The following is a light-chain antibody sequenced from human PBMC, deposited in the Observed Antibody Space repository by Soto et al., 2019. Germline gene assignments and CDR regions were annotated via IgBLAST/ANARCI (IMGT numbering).Light chain of an antibody. CDR3: QHYNTYPWT. J-gene: IGKJ1*01. CDR2: DAS. V-gene: IGKV1-5*01. CDR1: QTIHSF. Sequence: DIQMTQSPSTLSASVVDRVTITCRASQTIHSFLAWYQQKAGKAPKLLIYDASNLESGVPSRFSGSGSGTEFTLTISSLQPGDFATYYCQHYNTYPWTFGQGTKVDIK.